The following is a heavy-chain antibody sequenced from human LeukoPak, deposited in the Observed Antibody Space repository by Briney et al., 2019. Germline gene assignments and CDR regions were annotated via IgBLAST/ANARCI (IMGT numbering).Heavy chain of an antibody. CDR3: VRERAGFGVISHSAINYYYGMDV. CDR2: IWHDGSNK. D-gene: IGHD3-3*01. V-gene: IGHV3-33*01. CDR1: GFTFSSYA. J-gene: IGHJ6*02. Sequence: GGSLRLSCAASGFTFSSYAMHWVRQAPGKGLEWVAIIWHDGSNKYYAESVKGRITISRDNSKNTLYLQMNSLRAEDTAVYYCVRERAGFGVISHSAINYYYGMDVWGQGTTVTVYS.